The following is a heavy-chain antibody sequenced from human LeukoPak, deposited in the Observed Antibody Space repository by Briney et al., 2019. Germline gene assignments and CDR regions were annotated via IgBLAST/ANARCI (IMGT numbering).Heavy chain of an antibody. D-gene: IGHD2-2*01. CDR3: AKGPGYCSNTSCLRPYVGY. V-gene: IGHV3-23*01. Sequence: GRSMRLSCAASGFTFSSYAMSWVRQAPGKWLEWVSSITGSGGSTYYADSVTGRFTISRDNSKNTLYLQMNSLRAEDTAVYCCAKGPGYCSNTSCLRPYVGYWDQGTLVTVSS. CDR1: GFTFSSYA. CDR2: ITGSGGST. J-gene: IGHJ4*02.